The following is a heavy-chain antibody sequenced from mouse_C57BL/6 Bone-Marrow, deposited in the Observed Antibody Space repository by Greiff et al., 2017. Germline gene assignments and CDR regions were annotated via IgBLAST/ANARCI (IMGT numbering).Heavy chain of an antibody. CDR2: IYPGSGNT. D-gene: IGHD2-4*01. CDR3: AREYDFDDGDY. Sequence: QVQLKQSGAELVRPGASVKLSCKASGYTFTDYYINWVKQRPGQGLEWIARIYPGSGNTYYNEKFKGKATLTAEKSSSTAYMQLSSLTSEDSAVYFCAREYDFDDGDYWGQGTSVTVSS. CDR1: GYTFTDYY. J-gene: IGHJ4*01. V-gene: IGHV1-76*01.